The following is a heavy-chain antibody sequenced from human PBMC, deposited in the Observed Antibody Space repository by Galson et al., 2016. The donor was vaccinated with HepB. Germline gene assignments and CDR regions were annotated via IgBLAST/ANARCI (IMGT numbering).Heavy chain of an antibody. CDR2: IRDKANNYTT. CDR3: AKPTNSDAFHI. Sequence: SLRLSCAASGLTFSDHYMGWVRQAPGKGLEWVGRIRDKANNYTTEYAASVEGRFSVSTDESKNSLYLQMNSLETEDTAVYYCAKPTNSDAFHIWGQGTMVTVSS. CDR1: GLTFSDHY. V-gene: IGHV3-72*01. D-gene: IGHD5-12*01. J-gene: IGHJ3*02.